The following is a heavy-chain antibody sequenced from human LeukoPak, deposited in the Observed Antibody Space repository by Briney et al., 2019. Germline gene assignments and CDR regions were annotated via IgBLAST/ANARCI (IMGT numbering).Heavy chain of an antibody. Sequence: SETLSLTCTVSGGSISIYYWSWIRQPPGKGLGWIGYSYYSGSTNYNPSLKSRVTISVDTSKNQFSLKLSSVTAADTALYYCARQSGYSYGYAFDYWGQGTLVTVSS. D-gene: IGHD5-18*01. CDR2: SYYSGST. V-gene: IGHV4-59*01. CDR3: ARQSGYSYGYAFDY. J-gene: IGHJ4*02. CDR1: GGSISIYY.